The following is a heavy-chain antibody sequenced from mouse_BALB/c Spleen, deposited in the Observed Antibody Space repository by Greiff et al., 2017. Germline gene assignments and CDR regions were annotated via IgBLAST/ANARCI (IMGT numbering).Heavy chain of an antibody. J-gene: IGHJ4*01. V-gene: IGHV3-2*02. Sequence: EVQLQESGPGLVKPSQSLSLTCTVTGYSITSDYAWNWIRQFPGNKLEWMGYISYSGSTSYNPSLKSRISITRDTSKNQFFLQLNSVTTEDTATYYCAREGVRGYAMDYWGQGTSGTVSS. D-gene: IGHD2-14*01. CDR3: AREGVRGYAMDY. CDR1: GYSITSDYA. CDR2: ISYSGST.